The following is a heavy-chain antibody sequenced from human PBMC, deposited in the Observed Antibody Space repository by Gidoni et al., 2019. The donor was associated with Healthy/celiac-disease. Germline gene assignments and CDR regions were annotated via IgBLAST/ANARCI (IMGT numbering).Heavy chain of an antibody. CDR1: GFTFSSYA. Sequence: EVQLLESGGGLVQPGGSLRLSCAASGFTFSSYAMSWVRQAPGKGLEWVSAISGSGGRTYYADSVKGRFTISRDNSKNTLYLQMNSLRAEDTAVYYCAKDPFLYYDSSGYSVAGAFDIWGQGTMVTVSS. CDR2: ISGSGGRT. D-gene: IGHD3-22*01. J-gene: IGHJ3*02. CDR3: AKDPFLYYDSSGYSVAGAFDI. V-gene: IGHV3-23*01.